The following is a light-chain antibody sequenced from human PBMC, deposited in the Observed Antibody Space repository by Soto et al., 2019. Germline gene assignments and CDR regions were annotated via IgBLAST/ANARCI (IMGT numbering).Light chain of an antibody. V-gene: IGLV2-14*01. CDR3: SSYTTRSTRV. Sequence: QSVLTPPASVSGSPGQSIAISCSGSSSDLGIYNYVSWYQQHPGKVPKLIIFEVTNRPSGVSNRFSGSKSGNTASLTISGLQAEDEADYYCSSYTTRSTRVFGTGTKVPVL. CDR2: EVT. CDR1: SSDLGIYNY. J-gene: IGLJ1*01.